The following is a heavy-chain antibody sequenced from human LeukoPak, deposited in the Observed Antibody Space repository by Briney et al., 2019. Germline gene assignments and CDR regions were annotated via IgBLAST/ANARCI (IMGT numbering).Heavy chain of an antibody. CDR3: ARFPTDSSTLFDY. CDR1: GYNFATYW. V-gene: IGHV5-51*01. CDR2: IYPGDSDT. D-gene: IGHD6-13*01. J-gene: IGHJ4*02. Sequence: GESLKISCKVAGYNFATYWIGWVRQMSGKGLEWMGIIYPGDSDTRYSPSFQGQVTISADKSVTTAYLQWSSLTASDTAMYYCARFPTDSSTLFDYWGQGTLVTASS.